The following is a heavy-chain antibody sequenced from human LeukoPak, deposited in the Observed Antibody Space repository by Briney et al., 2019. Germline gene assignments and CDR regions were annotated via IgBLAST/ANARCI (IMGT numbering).Heavy chain of an antibody. CDR2: INHSGST. D-gene: IGHD3-22*01. CDR1: GGSFSGYY. CDR3: ARDLYDSPSFDY. V-gene: IGHV4-34*01. Sequence: PSETLSLTCAVYGGSFSGYYWSWIRQPPGKGLEWIGEINHSGSTNYNPSLKSRVTMSVDTSKNQFSLKLSSVTAADTAVYYCARDLYDSPSFDYWGQGTLVTVSS. J-gene: IGHJ4*02.